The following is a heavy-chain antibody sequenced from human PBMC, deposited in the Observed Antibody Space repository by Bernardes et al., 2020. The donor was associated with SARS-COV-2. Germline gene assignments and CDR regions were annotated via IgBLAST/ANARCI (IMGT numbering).Heavy chain of an antibody. V-gene: IGHV4-34*01. CDR1: GGSLSGYS. CDR2: TKYCGCT. D-gene: IGHD2-21*01. J-gene: IGHJ6*02. Sequence: PQTMSLTCPVYGGSLSGYSWSCNSHLEGNGKEWIGATKYCGCTNNHPSLKSRVTISVDTSKNQFSLKLSSVTAADTAVYYCARGKGGLQPDGLFVYYYGMDVWGQGTTVTVSS. CDR3: ARGKGGLQPDGLFVYYYGMDV.